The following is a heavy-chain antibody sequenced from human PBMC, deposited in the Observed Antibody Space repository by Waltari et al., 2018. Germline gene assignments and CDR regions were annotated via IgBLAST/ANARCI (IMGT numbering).Heavy chain of an antibody. CDR2: INHSGST. Sequence: LKPSETLSLTCAVYGGSFSGYYWSWIRQPPGKGLEWIGEINHSGSTNYNPSLKSRVTISVDTSKNQFSLKLSSVTAADTAVYYCARPRGRLAYFDYWGQGTLVTVSS. CDR1: GGSFSGYY. D-gene: IGHD6-25*01. J-gene: IGHJ4*02. CDR3: ARPRGRLAYFDY. V-gene: IGHV4-34*01.